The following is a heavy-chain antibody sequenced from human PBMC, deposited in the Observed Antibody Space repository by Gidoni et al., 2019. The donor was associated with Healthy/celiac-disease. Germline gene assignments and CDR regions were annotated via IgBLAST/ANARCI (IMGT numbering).Heavy chain of an antibody. D-gene: IGHD3-3*01. J-gene: IGHJ5*02. V-gene: IGHV4-34*01. CDR2: INHSGST. CDR1: GGSFSGYY. Sequence: QVQLQQWGAGLLKPSETLSLTCAVYGGSFSGYYWSWIRQPPGKGLEWIGEINHSGSTNYNPSLKSRVTISVDTSKNQFSLKLSSVTAADTAVYYCARAHYDFRFDPWGQGTLVTVSS. CDR3: ARAHYDFRFDP.